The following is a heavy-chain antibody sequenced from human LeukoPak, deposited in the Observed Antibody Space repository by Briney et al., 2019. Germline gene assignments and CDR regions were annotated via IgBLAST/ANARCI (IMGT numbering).Heavy chain of an antibody. CDR3: ARGVLGYYYYYYMDV. CDR1: GESFSGYY. CDR2: INHSGST. V-gene: IGHV4-34*01. D-gene: IGHD3-16*01. J-gene: IGHJ6*03. Sequence: PSETLPLTCAVHGESFSGYYCSRIRQTPAYVLEWIGEINHSGSTNYNPSLKSRVTISVDTSKNQFSLKLSSVTAADTAVYYCARGVLGYYYYYYMDVWGKGTTVTVSS.